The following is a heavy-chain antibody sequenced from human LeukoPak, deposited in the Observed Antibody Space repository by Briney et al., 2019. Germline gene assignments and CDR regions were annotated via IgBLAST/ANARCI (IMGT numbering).Heavy chain of an antibody. Sequence: ASVKVSCKASGGTFSSYTITWVRQAPGQGLEWMGGINPIFGTTNYAQKFQGRVTITSDESASTAYMELSSLMSEDTAVYYCARSTVVSPDLNWGQGTLVSVSS. CDR3: ARSTVVSPDLN. V-gene: IGHV1-69*13. CDR2: INPIFGTT. CDR1: GGTFSSYT. D-gene: IGHD4-23*01. J-gene: IGHJ4*02.